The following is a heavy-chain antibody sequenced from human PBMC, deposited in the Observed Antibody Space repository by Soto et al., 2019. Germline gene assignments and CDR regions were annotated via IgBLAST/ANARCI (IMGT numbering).Heavy chain of an antibody. CDR2: IYHSGST. J-gene: IGHJ5*02. CDR3: ARKPLYGSGSYYNAGWFDP. Sequence: PSETLSLTCAVSGGPISSSNWWSWVLQPPGKGLEWIGEIYHSGSTNYNPSLKSRVTISVDKSKNQFSLKLSSVTAADTAVYYCARKPLYGSGSYYNAGWFDPWGQGTLVTVSS. CDR1: GGPISSSNW. V-gene: IGHV4-4*02. D-gene: IGHD3-10*01.